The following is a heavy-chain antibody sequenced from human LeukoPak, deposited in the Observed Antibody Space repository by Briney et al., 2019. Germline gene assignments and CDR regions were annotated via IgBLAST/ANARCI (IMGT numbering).Heavy chain of an antibody. Sequence: AASVKVSCKASGGTFSSYAISWVRQAPGQGLEWMGRIIPILGIANYAQKFQGRVTITADKSTSTAYMELSSLRSDDTAVYYCARDPLTPTLHYYDSSGHFDYWGQGTLVTVSS. CDR1: GGTFSSYA. D-gene: IGHD3-22*01. J-gene: IGHJ4*02. V-gene: IGHV1-69*04. CDR3: ARDPLTPTLHYYDSSGHFDY. CDR2: IIPILGIA.